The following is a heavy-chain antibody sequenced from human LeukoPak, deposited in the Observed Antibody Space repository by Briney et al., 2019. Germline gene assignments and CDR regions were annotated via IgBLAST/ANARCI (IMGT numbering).Heavy chain of an antibody. Sequence: PGGSLRLSCAASGFTVSSNYMSWVRQAPGKGLEWVSVIYSGGSTYYADSVKGRFTISRDNSKNTLYLQMNSLRAEDTAVYYCARENDYGVYYFDYWGQGTLVTVSS. V-gene: IGHV3-53*01. CDR2: IYSGGST. CDR3: ARENDYGVYYFDY. CDR1: GFTVSSNY. D-gene: IGHD4-17*01. J-gene: IGHJ4*02.